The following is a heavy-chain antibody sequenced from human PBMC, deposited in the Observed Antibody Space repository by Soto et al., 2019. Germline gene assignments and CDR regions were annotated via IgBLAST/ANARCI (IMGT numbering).Heavy chain of an antibody. D-gene: IGHD2-8*01. Sequence: ASVKVSCKTSGYTFTGHYMHWLRQAPGQGLEWMGWINPHSGDTKYADKFQARVTMTRDTSISTAYLEIDRLTSDDAAVYYCAKNGPFLGGWFGPWGQGTLVTAPQ. V-gene: IGHV1-2*02. CDR1: GYTFTGHY. CDR3: AKNGPFLGGWFGP. J-gene: IGHJ5*02. CDR2: INPHSGDT.